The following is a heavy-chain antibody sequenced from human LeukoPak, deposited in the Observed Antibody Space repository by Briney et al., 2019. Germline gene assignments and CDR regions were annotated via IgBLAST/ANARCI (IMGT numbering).Heavy chain of an antibody. CDR2: INTGNGDT. Sequence: ASVKVSCKASGYTFTTYAMHWVRQAPGQRLEWMGWINTGNGDTKYSQKFQGRVTITRDTSASTAYMELSSLRSEDTAVYYCARGSDDYGDYWGQGTLDTVSS. CDR3: ARGSDDYGDY. V-gene: IGHV1-3*04. CDR1: GYTFTTYA. J-gene: IGHJ4*02.